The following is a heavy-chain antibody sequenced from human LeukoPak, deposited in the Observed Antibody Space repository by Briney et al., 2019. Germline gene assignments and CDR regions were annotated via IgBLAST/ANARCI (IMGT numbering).Heavy chain of an antibody. D-gene: IGHD6-13*01. Sequence: SGGSLRLSCAASGFTFSSYSMNWVRQAPGKGLEWVSSISSSSSYMYYADSVKGRFTISRDNAKNSLYLQMNSLRAEDTAVYYCARASSSWPNYYYYYMDVWGKGTTVTVSS. CDR1: GFTFSSYS. CDR2: ISSSSSYM. V-gene: IGHV3-21*01. J-gene: IGHJ6*03. CDR3: ARASSSWPNYYYYYMDV.